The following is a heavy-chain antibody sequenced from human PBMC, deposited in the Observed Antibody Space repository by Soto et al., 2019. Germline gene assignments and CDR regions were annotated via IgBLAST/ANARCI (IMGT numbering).Heavy chain of an antibody. V-gene: IGHV1-2*02. CDR2: INPKFGDT. Sequence: QVQLVQPGAEVKEPGDSVRVSCEASGYTFTAYYIHWVRQAPGQGLEWMGWINPKFGDTTYAQDFQGRLTLTRDMSISTVYMDLSRLTSDDTATYYCARNMDYYYGPGSGNGHGVWGQGTTVNVFS. J-gene: IGHJ6*02. D-gene: IGHD3-10*01. CDR1: GYTFTAYY. CDR3: ARNMDYYYGPGSGNGHGV.